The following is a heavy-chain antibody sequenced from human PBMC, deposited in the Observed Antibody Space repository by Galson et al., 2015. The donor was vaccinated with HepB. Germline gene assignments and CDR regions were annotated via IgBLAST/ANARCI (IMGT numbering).Heavy chain of an antibody. CDR2: IRSKVNNYAT. Sequence: SLRLSCAASGFTFSDSAMHWVRQASGKGLEWVGRIRSKVNNYATAYAASVKGRFIISRDDSKNTAYLQMNSLKADDTAVYYCSPSKGYGMDVWGQGTTVTVSS. V-gene: IGHV3-73*01. CDR3: SPSKGYGMDV. J-gene: IGHJ6*02. CDR1: GFTFSDSA.